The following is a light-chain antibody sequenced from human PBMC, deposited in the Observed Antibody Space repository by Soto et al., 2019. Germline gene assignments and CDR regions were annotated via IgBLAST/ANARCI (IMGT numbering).Light chain of an antibody. CDR2: QDS. Sequence: SYELTQPPSVSVSPGQTASITCSGDKLGDKYACWYQQKPGQSPVLVIYQDSKRPSGIPERFSGSNSGNTATLTISGTQAMDEADYYCQAWDSGYVFGTATKLTVL. CDR1: KLGDKY. CDR3: QAWDSGYV. J-gene: IGLJ1*01. V-gene: IGLV3-1*01.